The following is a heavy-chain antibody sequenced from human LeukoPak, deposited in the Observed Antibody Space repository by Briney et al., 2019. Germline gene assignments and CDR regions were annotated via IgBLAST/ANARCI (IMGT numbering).Heavy chain of an antibody. V-gene: IGHV1-69*13. Sequence: GASVKVSCKASGGTFSSYAISWVRQAPGQGLEWMGGIIPIFGTANYAQKFQGRVTITADESTSTAYMELSSLRSEDTAVYYCARRIMGGYCSSTSCYKNGWFDPWGQGTLVTVSS. J-gene: IGHJ5*02. CDR3: ARRIMGGYCSSTSCYKNGWFDP. D-gene: IGHD2-2*02. CDR1: GGTFSSYA. CDR2: IIPIFGTA.